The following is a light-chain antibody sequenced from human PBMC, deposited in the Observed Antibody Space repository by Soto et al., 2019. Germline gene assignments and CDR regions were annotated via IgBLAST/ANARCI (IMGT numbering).Light chain of an antibody. CDR1: RNVLYSSNNNNY. J-gene: IGKJ3*01. CDR2: WAS. CDR3: QQYYSIPFT. V-gene: IGKV4-1*01. Sequence: DIVMTQSPDALAVSLGERATTNCKSSRNVLYSSNNNNYLAWYQQKPGQPPKLLIYWASTRESGVPDRFSGSGSGTDITLTISSLQAEDVAVYYCQQYYSIPFTFGPGTKVDIK.